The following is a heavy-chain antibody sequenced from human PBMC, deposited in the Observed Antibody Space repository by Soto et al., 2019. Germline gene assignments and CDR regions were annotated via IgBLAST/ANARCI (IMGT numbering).Heavy chain of an antibody. Sequence: GGSLRLSCAASGFTFSSYAMHWVRQAPGKGLEWVAVISYDGSNKYYADSVKGRFTISRDNSKNTLYLQMNSLRAEDTAVYYCASPGQYYYDSSGDFDYWGQGTLVTVSS. CDR3: ASPGQYYYDSSGDFDY. CDR1: GFTFSSYA. J-gene: IGHJ4*02. V-gene: IGHV3-30-3*01. D-gene: IGHD3-22*01. CDR2: ISYDGSNK.